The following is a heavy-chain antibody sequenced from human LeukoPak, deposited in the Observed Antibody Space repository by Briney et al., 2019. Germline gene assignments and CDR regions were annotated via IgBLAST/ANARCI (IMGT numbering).Heavy chain of an antibody. J-gene: IGHJ3*02. Sequence: GGSLRLSCAASGFTFRSYAMSWVRQAPGKGLEWVSAISGSGGSTYYADSVKGRFTISRDNSKNTLYLQMNSLRAEDTAVYYCAKSIKWIQLRDDAFDIWGQGTMVTVSS. CDR2: ISGSGGST. CDR1: GFTFRSYA. V-gene: IGHV3-23*01. D-gene: IGHD5-18*01. CDR3: AKSIKWIQLRDDAFDI.